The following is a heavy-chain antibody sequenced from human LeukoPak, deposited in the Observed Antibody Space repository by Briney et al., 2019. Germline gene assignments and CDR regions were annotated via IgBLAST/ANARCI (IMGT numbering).Heavy chain of an antibody. CDR3: ARDKDRYYYDSSGYSDAFDI. CDR1: GGSISSYY. Sequence: SETLSLTCTVSGGSISSYYWSWIRQPPGKGPEWIGYIYYSGSTYYNPSLKSRVTISVDTSKNQFSLKLSSVTAADTAVYYCARDKDRYYYDSSGYSDAFDIWGQGTMVTVSS. D-gene: IGHD3-22*01. CDR2: IYYSGST. V-gene: IGHV4-59*12. J-gene: IGHJ3*02.